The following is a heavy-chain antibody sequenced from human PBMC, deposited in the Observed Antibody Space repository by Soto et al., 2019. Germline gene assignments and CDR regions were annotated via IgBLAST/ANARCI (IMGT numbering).Heavy chain of an antibody. J-gene: IGHJ4*02. CDR1: GGSVSSGSYY. CDR3: ARETAMAENIDY. V-gene: IGHV4-61*01. D-gene: IGHD5-18*01. CDR2: IYYSGST. Sequence: QVQLQESGPGLVKPSETLSLTCTVSGGSVSSGSYYWSWIRQPPGKGLEWIGYIYYSGSTNYNPSLKSRVTISVDTSKNQFSLKLSSVTAADTAVYYCARETAMAENIDYWGQGTLVTVSS.